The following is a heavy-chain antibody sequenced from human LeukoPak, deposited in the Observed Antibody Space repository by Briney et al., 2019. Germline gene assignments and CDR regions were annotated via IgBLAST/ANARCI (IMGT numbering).Heavy chain of an antibody. CDR1: GGSISSYY. CDR2: IYTSGST. V-gene: IGHV4-4*07. CDR3: ARDRRIAAAGSGAFDI. D-gene: IGHD6-13*01. J-gene: IGHJ3*02. Sequence: SETLSLTCTVSGGSISSYYWSWIRQPAGKGLEWIGRIYTSGSTNYNPSLKSRVTISVDTSKNQFSLKLSSVTAADTAVYYCARDRRIAAAGSGAFDIWGQGTMVTVSS.